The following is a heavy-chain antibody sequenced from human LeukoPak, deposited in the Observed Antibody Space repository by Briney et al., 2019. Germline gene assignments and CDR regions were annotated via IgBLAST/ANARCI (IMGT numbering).Heavy chain of an antibody. CDR2: MNPNNDNA. D-gene: IGHD6-25*01. CDR1: GYTFKNYD. J-gene: IGHJ3*01. V-gene: IGHV1-8*01. Sequence: ASVKVSCKASGYTFKNYDINWVRQAPGQGLEWMAWMNPNNDNAGSAQKFQGRVTMTRDTSINTAYMELSSLRSDDKGVYYCARAAAGGDDPFDVWGQGSLIIVSS. CDR3: ARAAAGGDDPFDV.